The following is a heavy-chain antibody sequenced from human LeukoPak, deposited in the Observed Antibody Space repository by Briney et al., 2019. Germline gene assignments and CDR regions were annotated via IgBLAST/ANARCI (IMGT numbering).Heavy chain of an antibody. J-gene: IGHJ4*02. CDR2: IYYSGST. Sequence: KPSETLSLTCTVSGSSISPYYWSWIRQPPGKGLEWIGYIYYSGSTNYNPSLKSRVTISVDTSKNQFSLKLSSVTAADTAVYYCAREGPMFDSGTYSKSLGYWGQGILVTVSS. D-gene: IGHD3-10*01. CDR3: AREGPMFDSGTYSKSLGY. CDR1: GSSISPYY. V-gene: IGHV4-59*01.